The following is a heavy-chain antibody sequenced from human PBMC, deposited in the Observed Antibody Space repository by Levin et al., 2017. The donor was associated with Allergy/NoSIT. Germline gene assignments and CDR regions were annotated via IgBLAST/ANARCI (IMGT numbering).Heavy chain of an antibody. J-gene: IGHJ5*02. V-gene: IGHV4-34*01. D-gene: IGHD6-13*01. CDR3: AREGRYSSPTGWFDP. CDR2: INHSGST. Sequence: SETLSLTCAVYGGSFSGYYWSWIRQPPGKGLEWIGEINHSGSTNYNPSLKSRVTISVDTSKNQFSLKLSSVTAADTAVYYCAREGRYSSPTGWFDPWGQGTLVTVSS. CDR1: GGSFSGYY.